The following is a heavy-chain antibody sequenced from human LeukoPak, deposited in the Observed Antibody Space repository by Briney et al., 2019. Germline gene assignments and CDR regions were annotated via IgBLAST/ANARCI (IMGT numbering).Heavy chain of an antibody. V-gene: IGHV3-21*01. CDR1: GFTVSSNY. CDR3: ARVEGYDY. J-gene: IGHJ4*02. Sequence: PGGSLRLSCAASGFTVSSNYMSWVRQAPGKGLEWVSSISSSSSYIYYADSVKGRFTISRDNAKNSLYLQMNSLRAEDTAVYYCARVEGYDYWGQGTLVTVSS. D-gene: IGHD3-3*01. CDR2: ISSSSSYI.